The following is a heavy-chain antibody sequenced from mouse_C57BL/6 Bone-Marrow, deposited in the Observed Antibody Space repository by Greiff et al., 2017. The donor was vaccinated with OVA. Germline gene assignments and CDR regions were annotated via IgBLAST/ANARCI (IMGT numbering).Heavy chain of an antibody. CDR3: AIYGSSYWFAY. D-gene: IGHD1-1*01. V-gene: IGHV1-4*01. CDR2: INPSSGYT. CDR1: GYTFTSYT. Sequence: QVQLQQSGAELARPGASVKMSCKASGYTFTSYTMHWVKQRPGQGLEWIGYINPSSGYTKYNQKFKDKATLTAAKSSSTAYMLLSSLTSEDAAVEYCAIYGSSYWFAYWGQGTLVTVSA. J-gene: IGHJ3*01.